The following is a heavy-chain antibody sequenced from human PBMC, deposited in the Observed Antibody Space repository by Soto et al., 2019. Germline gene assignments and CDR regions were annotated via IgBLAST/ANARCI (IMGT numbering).Heavy chain of an antibody. Sequence: PGGSLRLSCAASCFTFTRYSMNWVRQAPGKGLEWVSSISSTTNYIYYADSMKGRFTVSRDNAKNSVYLEMNSLSAEDTAVYYCARESEDLTSNFDYWGQGTLVTVPQ. CDR1: CFTFTRYS. CDR3: ARESEDLTSNFDY. V-gene: IGHV3-21*01. J-gene: IGHJ4*02. CDR2: ISSTTNYI.